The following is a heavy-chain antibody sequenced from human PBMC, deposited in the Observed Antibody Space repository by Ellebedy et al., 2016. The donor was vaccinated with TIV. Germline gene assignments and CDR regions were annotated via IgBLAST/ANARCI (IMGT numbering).Heavy chain of an antibody. D-gene: IGHD1-26*01. CDR3: ARDGGSYSDFDY. J-gene: IGHJ4*02. CDR2: ISVYNGNT. V-gene: IGHV1-18*01. CDR1: GYTFTDYG. Sequence: AASVKVSCKTSGYTFTDYGISWVRQAPGQGLEWMGWISVYNGNTNYAQRVQGRVTMTTDTSTTTAYMELSRLRSDDTAVYYCARDGGSYSDFDYWGQGTLVTVSS.